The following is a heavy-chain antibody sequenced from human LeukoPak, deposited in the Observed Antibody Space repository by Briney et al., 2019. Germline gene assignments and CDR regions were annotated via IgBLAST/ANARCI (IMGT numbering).Heavy chain of an antibody. CDR1: GFSFSGYW. D-gene: IGHD5-12*01. Sequence: GGSLRLSCAASGFSFSGYWMSWVRQAPGKGLEWVANIKQDGSENYYVDSVKGRFTISRDNAKNSLYLQMNSLRAEDTAVYYCARDGYANDAFDIWGQGTMVTVSS. V-gene: IGHV3-7*05. CDR2: IKQDGSEN. J-gene: IGHJ3*02. CDR3: ARDGYANDAFDI.